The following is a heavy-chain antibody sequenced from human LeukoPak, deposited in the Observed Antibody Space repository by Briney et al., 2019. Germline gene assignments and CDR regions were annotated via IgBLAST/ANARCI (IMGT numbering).Heavy chain of an antibody. V-gene: IGHV4-39*02. Sequence: SETLSLTCTVSGGSISTSSYYWGWIRQPPGKGLEWIGSIFYSGSTYYSPSLKSRVTISVDTSKNQFSLNLRSVTAADTAVYYCARDCSGGSCFSGPFEYWGQGTLVTVSS. CDR2: IFYSGST. CDR1: GGSISTSSYY. D-gene: IGHD2-15*01. CDR3: ARDCSGGSCFSGPFEY. J-gene: IGHJ4*02.